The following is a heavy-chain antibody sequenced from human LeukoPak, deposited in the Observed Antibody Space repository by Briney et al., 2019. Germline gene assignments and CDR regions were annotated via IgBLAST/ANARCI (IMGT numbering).Heavy chain of an antibody. D-gene: IGHD2-2*01. CDR1: GFTFRSYS. V-gene: IGHV3-21*01. CDR3: ARDSGNYQLPDYFDY. CDR2: ISSSSNYI. Sequence: GGSLRLSCAASGFTFRSYSMNWVRQAPGKGLEWVSSISSSSNYIYYADSIKGRFTISRDNAKNSLYLQMNSLRAEDTAVYYCARDSGNYQLPDYFDYWGQGTLITVSS. J-gene: IGHJ4*02.